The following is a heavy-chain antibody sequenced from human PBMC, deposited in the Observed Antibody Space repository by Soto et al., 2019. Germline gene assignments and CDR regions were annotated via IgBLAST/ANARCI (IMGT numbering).Heavy chain of an antibody. Sequence: GGSLRLCCAASGFTFSSYGMHWVRQAPGKGLEWVAVISYDGSNKYYADSVKGRFTISRDNSKNTLYLQMNSLRAEDTAVYYCAKDPCGGDCPFFQHWGQGTLVTVSS. CDR2: ISYDGSNK. CDR3: AKDPCGGDCPFFQH. V-gene: IGHV3-30*18. J-gene: IGHJ1*01. CDR1: GFTFSSYG. D-gene: IGHD2-21*02.